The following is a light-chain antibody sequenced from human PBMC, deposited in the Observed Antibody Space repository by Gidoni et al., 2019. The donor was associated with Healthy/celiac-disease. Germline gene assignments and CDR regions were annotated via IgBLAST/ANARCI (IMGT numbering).Light chain of an antibody. Sequence: EIVLTQSPATLSLSPGERATLSCRASQSVSSYLAWYQQKPGQAPRLLIYDASNRATGIPARFSGSGSGTDFTLTISSLEPEDFVVYYCQQRSNWPPPFTFGPGTKVDIK. V-gene: IGKV3-11*01. CDR1: QSVSSY. CDR2: DAS. CDR3: QQRSNWPPPFT. J-gene: IGKJ3*01.